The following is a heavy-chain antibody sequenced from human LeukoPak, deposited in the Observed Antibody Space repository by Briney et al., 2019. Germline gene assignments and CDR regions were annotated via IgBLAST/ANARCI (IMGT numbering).Heavy chain of an antibody. CDR3: ARKVGSGWSDY. Sequence: ASVKVSCKASGYTFTSYVLSCVRQAPGQGLGWMGWIIAYNGNTNYAQKLQGRVTMTTDTSTSTAYMELRSLRSDDTAVYYCARKVGSGWSDYWGQGTLVTVSS. D-gene: IGHD6-19*01. CDR2: IIAYNGNT. J-gene: IGHJ4*02. V-gene: IGHV1-18*01. CDR1: GYTFTSYV.